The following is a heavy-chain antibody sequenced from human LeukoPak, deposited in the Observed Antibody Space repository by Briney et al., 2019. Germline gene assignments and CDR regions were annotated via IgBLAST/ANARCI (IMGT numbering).Heavy chain of an antibody. CDR3: ARDRIYGSGSDHFDY. D-gene: IGHD3-10*01. V-gene: IGHV4-38-2*02. CDR2: IYHSGGT. CDR1: GVSISRGGYS. J-gene: IGHJ4*02. Sequence: SETLSLTCAASGVSISRGGYSWSWIRQPPGKGLEWIGSIYHSGGTYYNPSLKSRVTISVDTSKNQFSLKLSSVTAADTAVYYCARDRIYGSGSDHFDYWGQGTLVTVSS.